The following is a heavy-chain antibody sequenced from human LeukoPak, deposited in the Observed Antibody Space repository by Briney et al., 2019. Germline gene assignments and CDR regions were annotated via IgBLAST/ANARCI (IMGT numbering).Heavy chain of an antibody. CDR3: ARDLIAMVRGASTYYCYYGMDV. CDR1: GFTFSSYE. J-gene: IGHJ6*04. V-gene: IGHV3-48*03. D-gene: IGHD3-10*01. Sequence: GGSLTLSCAASGFTFSSYEMKWVRQAPGKGLEWASYISSSGSTIYYADSVKGRFTISRDNAKNSLYLQMNSLRAEDTAVYYCARDLIAMVRGASTYYCYYGMDVWGEGTTVTVSS. CDR2: ISSSGSTI.